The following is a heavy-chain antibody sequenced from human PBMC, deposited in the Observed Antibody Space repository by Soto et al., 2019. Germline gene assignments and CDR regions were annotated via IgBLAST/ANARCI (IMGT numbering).Heavy chain of an antibody. D-gene: IGHD4-17*01. CDR3: ASQQGPVTYYYYAMDV. V-gene: IGHV4-61*01. J-gene: IGHJ6*02. CDR2: IYYSGST. Sequence: PSETLSLTCTVSCGSVSSGSYYWSWIRQPPGKGLEWIGYIYYSGSTNYNPSLKSRVTISVDTSKNQFSLKPSSVTAADTAVYYCASQQGPVTYYYYAMDVWGQGTTVTVSS. CDR1: CGSVSSGSYY.